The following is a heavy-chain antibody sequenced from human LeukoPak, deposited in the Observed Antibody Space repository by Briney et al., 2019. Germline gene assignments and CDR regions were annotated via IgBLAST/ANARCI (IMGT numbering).Heavy chain of an antibody. CDR2: ISSSSSYI. CDR3: ARAVTRSIAAAGY. V-gene: IGHV3-21*01. Sequence: GGSLRLSCAASGFTFSSYSMNWVRQAPGKGLEWVSSISSSSSYIYYADSVKGRFTISRDNAKNSLYLQMNGLRAEDTAVYYCARAVTRSIAAAGYWGQGTLVTVSS. CDR1: GFTFSSYS. D-gene: IGHD6-13*01. J-gene: IGHJ4*02.